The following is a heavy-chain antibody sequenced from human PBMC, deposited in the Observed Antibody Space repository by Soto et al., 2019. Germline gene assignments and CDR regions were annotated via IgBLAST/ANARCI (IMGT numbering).Heavy chain of an antibody. CDR2: VSGDGGST. CDR3: ARDPFHDILTGQYVSGMDV. CDR1: GFTFSTYA. D-gene: IGHD3-9*01. J-gene: IGHJ6*02. Sequence: EVQLLESGGGLVQPGGSLRLSCAASGFTFSTYAMSWGRQAPGKGLQWVSSVSGDGGSTYYADSVKGRFTISRGNSRNTMYLQMNSLRPEDTAVYFCARDPFHDILTGQYVSGMDVWGQGTTVTVSS. V-gene: IGHV3-23*01.